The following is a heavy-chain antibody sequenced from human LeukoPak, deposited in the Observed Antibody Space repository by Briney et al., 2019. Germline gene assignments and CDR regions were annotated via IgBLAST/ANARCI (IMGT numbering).Heavy chain of an antibody. CDR2: ISNDGGNK. J-gene: IGHJ6*02. D-gene: IGHD2-2*01. CDR1: GFTFRSYV. CDR3: ARDPIVVVPAASGWSYYYYGMDV. Sequence: PGGSLRLSCAASGFTFRSYVMHWVRQAPGKGLEWVASISNDGGNKYYAESVKGRFTISRDNSKNTLYLQMNSLRAEDTAVYYCARDPIVVVPAASGWSYYYYGMDVWGQGTTVTVSS. V-gene: IGHV3-30-3*01.